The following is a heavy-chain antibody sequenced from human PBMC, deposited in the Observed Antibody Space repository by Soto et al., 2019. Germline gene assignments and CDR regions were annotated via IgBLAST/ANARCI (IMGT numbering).Heavy chain of an antibody. CDR1: GLTFGDYY. D-gene: IGHD3-10*01. CDR2: ISKSGSTI. V-gene: IGHV3-11*01. CDR3: ARDRNYYTSGGPYYMDV. Sequence: ESGGGLVKPGGSLRLSCVASGLTFGDYYMSWIRQAPGKGLEWVSYISKSGSTIYYADSVKGRFTISRDNAKKSMYLQMNSLRVEDTAVYYCARDRNYYTSGGPYYMDVWGKGTTVTVSS. J-gene: IGHJ6*03.